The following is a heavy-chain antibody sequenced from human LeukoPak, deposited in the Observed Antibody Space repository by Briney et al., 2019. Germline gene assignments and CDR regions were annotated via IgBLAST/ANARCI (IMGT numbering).Heavy chain of an antibody. Sequence: ASVKVSCKASGYTFTGYGISWVRQAPGQGLEWMGWISAYNGNTNYAQKLQGRVTMTTDTSTSTAYMELRSLRSDDTAVYYCARVDDNKNYYYYYMDVWGKGTTVTVSS. CDR3: ARVDDNKNYYYYYMDV. J-gene: IGHJ6*03. CDR2: ISAYNGNT. D-gene: IGHD3-9*01. V-gene: IGHV1-18*01. CDR1: GYTFTGYG.